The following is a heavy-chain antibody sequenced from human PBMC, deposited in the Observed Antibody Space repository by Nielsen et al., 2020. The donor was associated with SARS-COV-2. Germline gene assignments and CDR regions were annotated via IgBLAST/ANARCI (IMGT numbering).Heavy chain of an antibody. D-gene: IGHD1-1*01. V-gene: IGHV1-2*06. CDR3: ARRNDDGAFDI. J-gene: IGHJ3*02. CDR2: INPNSGGT. Sequence: ASVKVSCKVSGYTLTELSMHWVRQAPGQGLEWMGRINPNSGGTNYAQKFQGRVTMTRDTSISTAYMELSRLRSEDTAMYYCARRNDDGAFDIWGQGTMVTVSS. CDR1: GYTLTELS.